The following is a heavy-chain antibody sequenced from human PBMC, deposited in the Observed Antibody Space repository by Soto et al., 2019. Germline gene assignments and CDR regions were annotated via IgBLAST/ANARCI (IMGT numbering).Heavy chain of an antibody. J-gene: IGHJ4*02. CDR2: IFFSGYT. Sequence: QVQLQESGPGLVKPAETLSLTCTVSGGSMSGYYWSWLRQPPGKGLEWIAYIFFSGYTNYHPSLKSRLSISVDTSNNQFSLKLSSVTAADTAVYYCAGGIAPIALDYWGQGTLVAVSS. CDR1: GGSMSGYY. D-gene: IGHD6-13*01. V-gene: IGHV4-59*01. CDR3: AGGIAPIALDY.